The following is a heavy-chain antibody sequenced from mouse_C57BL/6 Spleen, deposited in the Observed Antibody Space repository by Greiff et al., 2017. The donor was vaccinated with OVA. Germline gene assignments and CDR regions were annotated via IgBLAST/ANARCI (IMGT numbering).Heavy chain of an antibody. J-gene: IGHJ4*01. CDR2: IDPSDSET. CDR1: GYTFTSYW. CDR3: ARAGDLGDY. Sequence: QVQLQQPGAELVRPGSSVKLSCKASGYTFTSYWMHWVKQRPIQGLEWIGNIDPSDSETHYNQKFKDKATLTVDKSSSTAYMQRSSLTSEDSAVYYCARAGDLGDYWGQGTSVTVSS. V-gene: IGHV1-52*01.